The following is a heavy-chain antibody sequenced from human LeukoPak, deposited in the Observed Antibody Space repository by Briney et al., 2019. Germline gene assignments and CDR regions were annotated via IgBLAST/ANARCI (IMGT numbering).Heavy chain of an antibody. CDR1: GFTFSSFW. CDR3: AREVDRSFGY. Sequence: GGSLRLSCAASGFTFSSFWMSWVRQAPGKGPEWVANINQESNEKYYVDSVRGRFTISRDNVKNSLSLQMNSLRVEDTAVYYCAREVDRSFGYWGQGNLVTVSS. CDR2: INQESNEK. J-gene: IGHJ4*02. D-gene: IGHD2-15*01. V-gene: IGHV3-7*01.